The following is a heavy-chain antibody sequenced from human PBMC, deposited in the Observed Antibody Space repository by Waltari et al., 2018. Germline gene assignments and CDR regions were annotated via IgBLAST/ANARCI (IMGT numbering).Heavy chain of an antibody. J-gene: IGHJ4*02. V-gene: IGHV5-51*01. Sequence: EVQLVQSGAEVKKPGESLKISCKGSGYSFTSYWIGWVRQMPGKGLEWMGLIVSVDSDTRYSPSFQGQVTISADKSISTAYLQWSSLKASDTAMYYCARLYDSSGYPFNYWGQGTLVTVSS. CDR2: IVSVDSDT. CDR3: ARLYDSSGYPFNY. CDR1: GYSFTSYW. D-gene: IGHD3-22*01.